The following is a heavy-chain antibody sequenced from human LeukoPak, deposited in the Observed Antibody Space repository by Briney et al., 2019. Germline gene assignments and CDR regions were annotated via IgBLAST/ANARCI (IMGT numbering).Heavy chain of an antibody. V-gene: IGHV1-2*02. J-gene: IGHJ4*02. CDR1: GYNFIGYY. CDR2: INPKSGGT. D-gene: IGHD3-22*01. CDR3: ARTNVYYYDSSDYYPHFDY. Sequence: EASVKVSCKASGYNFIGYYMHWVRQAPGQGLEWMGWINPKSGGTNYAQKFQGRVTMTRDTSISTAYMELSRLRSDDTAVYYCARTNVYYYDSSDYYPHFDYWGQGTLVTVSS.